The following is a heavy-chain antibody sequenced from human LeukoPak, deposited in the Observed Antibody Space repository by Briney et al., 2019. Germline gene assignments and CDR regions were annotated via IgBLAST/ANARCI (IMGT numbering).Heavy chain of an antibody. CDR2: INPSGGRT. J-gene: IGHJ4*02. Sequence: ASVKVSCKASGSTFISYYMHWVRQAPGQGLEWMGIINPSGGRTNYAQKFQGRVSMTTDTSTSTVYMELSSLRSEDTAVYYCARGSHPVLGHLSSHYFDSWGQGTLVTVSS. CDR1: GSTFISYY. D-gene: IGHD3-16*02. V-gene: IGHV1-46*01. CDR3: ARGSHPVLGHLSSHYFDS.